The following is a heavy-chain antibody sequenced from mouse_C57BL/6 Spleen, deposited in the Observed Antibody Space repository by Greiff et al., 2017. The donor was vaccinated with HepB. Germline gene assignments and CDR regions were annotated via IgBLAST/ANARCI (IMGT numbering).Heavy chain of an antibody. CDR1: GYTFTSYG. J-gene: IGHJ1*03. Sequence: QVQLQQSGAELARPGASVKLSCKASGYTFTSYGMSWVKQRTGQGLEWIGEIYPRSGNTYYNEKFKGKATLTADKSSSTAYMELRSLTSEDSAVYFCARKSYYGSSSYFDVWGTGTTVTVSS. CDR2: IYPRSGNT. CDR3: ARKSYYGSSSYFDV. V-gene: IGHV1-81*01. D-gene: IGHD1-1*01.